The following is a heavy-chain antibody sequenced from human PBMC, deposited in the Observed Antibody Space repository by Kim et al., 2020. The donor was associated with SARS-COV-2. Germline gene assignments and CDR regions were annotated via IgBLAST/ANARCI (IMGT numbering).Heavy chain of an antibody. Sequence: GGSLRLSCIASGFTFGDDAMSWFRQAPGKGLEWVGFIRNKAYRGTTEYAASVKGRFTISRDDSKSITYLQMNSLKMEDTGMYYCARGWYQLNYWGQGTLVTVSS. CDR2: IRNKAYRGTT. D-gene: IGHD2-2*01. J-gene: IGHJ4*02. CDR3: ARGWYQLNY. CDR1: GFTFGDDA. V-gene: IGHV3-49*03.